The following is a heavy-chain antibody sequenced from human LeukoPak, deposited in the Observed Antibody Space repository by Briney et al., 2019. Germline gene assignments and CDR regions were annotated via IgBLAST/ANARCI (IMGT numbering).Heavy chain of an antibody. Sequence: ASVKVSFKASGYTFTSYYMHWVRQAPGQGLEWMGIINPSGGSTSYAKKFQGRVTMTRDTSTSTVYMELSSLRSEDTAVYYCAREMTADYYYYGMDVWGQGTTVTVSS. CDR2: INPSGGST. CDR1: GYTFTSYY. CDR3: AREMTADYYYYGMDV. V-gene: IGHV1-46*01. J-gene: IGHJ6*02.